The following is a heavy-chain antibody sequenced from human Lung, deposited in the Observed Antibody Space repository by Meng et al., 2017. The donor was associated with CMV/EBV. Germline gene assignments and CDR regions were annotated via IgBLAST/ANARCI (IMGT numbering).Heavy chain of an antibody. CDR1: GASISSGYYH. Sequence: QVQLQESGPGLVKPSXXLSLTGTVSGASISSGYYHWSWIRQPPGKGLEYIGHIYDSRSGTTYYNPSLKSRVTISVDTSNNQFSLKVISVTAADTAIYYCANYRVGAGGQGSWGQGTLVTVSS. CDR3: ANYRVGAGGQGS. V-gene: IGHV4-30-4*08. CDR2: IYDSRSGTT. J-gene: IGHJ5*02. D-gene: IGHD6-13*01.